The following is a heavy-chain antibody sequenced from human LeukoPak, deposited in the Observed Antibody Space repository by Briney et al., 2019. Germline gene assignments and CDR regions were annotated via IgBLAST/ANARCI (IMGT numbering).Heavy chain of an antibody. V-gene: IGHV4-31*03. CDR1: GGSISSGGYY. J-gene: IGHJ4*02. CDR2: IYYSGST. Sequence: SETLSLTCTVSGGSISSGGYYWSWIRQHPGKGLEGIGYIYYSGSTYYNPSLKSRVTISVDTSKNQFSLKLSSVTAADTAVYYCAREPAYGDSDYWGQGTLVTVSS. D-gene: IGHD4-17*01. CDR3: AREPAYGDSDY.